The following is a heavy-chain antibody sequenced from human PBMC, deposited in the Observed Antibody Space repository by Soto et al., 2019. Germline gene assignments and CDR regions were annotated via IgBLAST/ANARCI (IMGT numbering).Heavy chain of an antibody. D-gene: IGHD5-12*01. Sequence: EMQLLESGGGLGQPGGSLRLSCVASPVTVYNFAAMTRVRQAPESGLEWVSTISGRGDHKFYADSVKGRFTISRDNSKNRVYLQMDGLRVEDTAVYYCAKGSIEYSASVDRWGQGTLVLVSS. CDR3: AKGSIEYSASVDR. CDR1: PVTVYNFAA. J-gene: IGHJ5*02. V-gene: IGHV3-23*01. CDR2: ISGRGDHK.